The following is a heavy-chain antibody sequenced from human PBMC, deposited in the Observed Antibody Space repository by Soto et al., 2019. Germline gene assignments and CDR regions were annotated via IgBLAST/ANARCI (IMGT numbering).Heavy chain of an antibody. Sequence: QVQLVQSGAEVKKPGASVKVSCKASGYTFTSYGISWVRQAPGQGLEWMGWISAYNGNTNYAQKLQGRVTMTTDTSTSTAYMELRSLRSDDTAVYYCARPTVNYYDSSDQIMGAFDIWGQGTMVTVSS. D-gene: IGHD3-22*01. V-gene: IGHV1-18*01. CDR1: GYTFTSYG. CDR3: ARPTVNYYDSSDQIMGAFDI. CDR2: ISAYNGNT. J-gene: IGHJ3*02.